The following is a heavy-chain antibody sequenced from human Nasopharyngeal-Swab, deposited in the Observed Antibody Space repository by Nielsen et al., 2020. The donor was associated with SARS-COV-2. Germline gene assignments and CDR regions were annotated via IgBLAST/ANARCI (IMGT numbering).Heavy chain of an antibody. D-gene: IGHD6-19*01. Sequence: LVKPTQTLTLTCTFSGFSLSTSGMCVSWIRQPPGKALEWLALIDWDDDKYYSTSLKTRLTISKDTSKNQVVLTMTNMDPVDTATYYCARSTSSIAVAVNFDYWGQGTLVTVSS. CDR1: GFSLSTSGMC. CDR3: ARSTSSIAVAVNFDY. J-gene: IGHJ4*02. CDR2: IDWDDDK. V-gene: IGHV2-70*01.